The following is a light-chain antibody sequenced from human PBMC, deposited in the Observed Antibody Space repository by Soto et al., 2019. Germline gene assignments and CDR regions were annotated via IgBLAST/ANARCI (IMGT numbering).Light chain of an antibody. CDR3: QAWDSSTAV. Sequence: SYELTQPPSVSVSPGQTASITCSGDKLGDKYASWYQQKPGQSPVMVIYKDSKRPSGIPERFSGSNSGNTATLSISGTQAMDEAVYYCQAWDSSTAVFGGGTKLTVL. V-gene: IGLV3-1*01. J-gene: IGLJ2*01. CDR2: KDS. CDR1: KLGDKY.